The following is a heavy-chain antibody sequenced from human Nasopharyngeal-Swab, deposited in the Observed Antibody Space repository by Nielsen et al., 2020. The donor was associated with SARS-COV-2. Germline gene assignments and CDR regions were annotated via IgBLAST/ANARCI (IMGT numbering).Heavy chain of an antibody. CDR2: INSDGSIT. D-gene: IGHD2-8*02. J-gene: IGHJ4*02. Sequence: GESLKISCAASGFTFSDYWMQWVRRAPGKGLVWLSRINSDGSITGYADSVKGRFTISRDNAKNTLYLQMNSLRAEDKAVYYCARQRTGAVDYWGQGTLVTVSS. CDR1: GFTFSDYW. CDR3: ARQRTGAVDY. V-gene: IGHV3-74*01.